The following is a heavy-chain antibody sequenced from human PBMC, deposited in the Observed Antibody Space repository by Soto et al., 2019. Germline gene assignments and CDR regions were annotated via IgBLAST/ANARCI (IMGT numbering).Heavy chain of an antibody. Sequence: SETLSLTCTVSGGSISSYYWSWIRQPPGKGLEWIGYIYYSGSTNYNPSLKSRVTISVDTSKNQFSLKLSSVTAADTAVYYCARLVRDNGYFDYWGQGTLVTVSS. CDR3: ARLVRDNGYFDY. D-gene: IGHD1-20*01. J-gene: IGHJ4*02. CDR1: GGSISSYY. CDR2: IYYSGST. V-gene: IGHV4-59*01.